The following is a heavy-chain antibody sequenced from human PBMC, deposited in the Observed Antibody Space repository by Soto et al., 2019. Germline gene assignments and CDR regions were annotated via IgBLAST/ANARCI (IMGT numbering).Heavy chain of an antibody. CDR2: ISGSGGST. J-gene: IGHJ4*02. CDR1: VFTLSSYA. Sequence: PGGSLILSCAASVFTLSSYAMSWFRQAPVTGLEWVSAISGSGGSTYYADSVKGRFTISRDNSKNTLYLQMNSLRAEDTAVYYCAKTPNPSSGGSRFFDYWGQGTLVTVSS. CDR3: AKTPNPSSGGSRFFDY. V-gene: IGHV3-23*01. D-gene: IGHD2-15*01.